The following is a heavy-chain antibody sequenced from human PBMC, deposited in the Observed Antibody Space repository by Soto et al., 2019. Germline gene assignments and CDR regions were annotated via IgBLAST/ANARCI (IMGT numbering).Heavy chain of an antibody. J-gene: IGHJ6*04. CDR1: GYTFTSYD. CDR2: MNPNSGNT. CDR3: ARGRDHYDILTGYSLPMDV. D-gene: IGHD3-9*01. Sequence: ASVKVSCKASGYTFTSYDINWVRRATGQGLEWMGWMNPNSGNTGYAQKFQGRVTMTRNTSISTAYMELSSLRSEDTAVYYCARGRDHYDILTGYSLPMDVWGKGTTVTVSS. V-gene: IGHV1-8*01.